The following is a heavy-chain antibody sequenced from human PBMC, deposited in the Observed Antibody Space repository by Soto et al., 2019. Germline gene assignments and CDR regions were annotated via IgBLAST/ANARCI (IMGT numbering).Heavy chain of an antibody. J-gene: IGHJ6*03. CDR2: ISAYNGNT. CDR1: GYTFTSYG. D-gene: IGHD5-18*01. Sequence: QVQLVQSGAEVKKPGASVKVSCKASGYTFTSYGISWVRQAPGQGLEWMGWISAYNGNTNYAQKLQGRVTMTTDTTTSTSYMERRSLRSDDTAVYYCARGNRRYSYGPPGNYYYMDVWGKGTTVTVSS. CDR3: ARGNRRYSYGPPGNYYYMDV. V-gene: IGHV1-18*01.